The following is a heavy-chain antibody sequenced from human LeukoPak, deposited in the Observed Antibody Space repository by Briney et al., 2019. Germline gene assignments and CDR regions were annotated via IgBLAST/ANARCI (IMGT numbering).Heavy chain of an antibody. CDR2: IYYSGST. V-gene: IGHV4-59*06. J-gene: IGHJ3*02. D-gene: IGHD2-15*01. CDR1: GGSISSYY. CDR3: ARNDGYCSGGSCYRAPDAFDI. Sequence: PSETLSLTCTVSGGSISSYYWSWIRQPPGKGLEWIGYIYYSGSTYYNPSLKSRVTISVDTSKNQFSLKLSSVTAADTAVYYCARNDGYCSGGSCYRAPDAFDIWGQGTMVTVSS.